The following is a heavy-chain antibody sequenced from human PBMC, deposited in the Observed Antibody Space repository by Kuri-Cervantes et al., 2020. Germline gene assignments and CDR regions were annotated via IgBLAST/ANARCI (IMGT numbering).Heavy chain of an antibody. V-gene: IGHV5-51*01. CDR3: VRRAAVTSTLNWFDP. CDR1: GYSFSNYW. CDR2: IYPGDPDT. J-gene: IGHJ5*02. Sequence: KVSCKASGYSFSNYWIGWVRQMPGKGLEWMGIIYPGDPDTRYSPSFQGQVTISADKSISTAYLQWSSLKASDTAMYYCVRRAAVTSTLNWFDPWGQGTLVTVSS. D-gene: IGHD4-17*01.